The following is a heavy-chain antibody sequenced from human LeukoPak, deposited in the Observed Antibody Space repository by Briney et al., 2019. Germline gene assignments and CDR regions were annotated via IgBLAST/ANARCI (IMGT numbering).Heavy chain of an antibody. CDR1: GGSFSNYA. D-gene: IGHD3-16*01. V-gene: IGHV1-69*13. J-gene: IGHJ6*02. Sequence: SVKVSCRASGGSFSNYAISWVRQAPGQGLEWMGGIVPILSTTNYARKFQGRVTMTAGESTSTAYMELSSLRSDDTAVYYCARGPPPYTEGDLFYYYGLDVWGQGTTVTVSS. CDR3: ARGPPPYTEGDLFYYYGLDV. CDR2: IVPILSTT.